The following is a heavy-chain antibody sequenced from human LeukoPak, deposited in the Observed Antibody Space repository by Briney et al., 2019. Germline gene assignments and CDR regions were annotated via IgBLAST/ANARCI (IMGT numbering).Heavy chain of an antibody. V-gene: IGHV4-34*01. D-gene: IGHD3-22*01. CDR2: INHSGST. J-gene: IGHJ5*02. CDR1: GGSFSGYY. CDR3: ARQLYYYDSSGYDAFDP. Sequence: SSETLSLTCAVYGGSFSGYYWSWIRQPPGKGLEWIGEINHSGSTNYNPSLKSRVTISVDTSKNQFSLKLSSVTAADTAVYYCARQLYYYDSSGYDAFDPWGQGTLVTVSS.